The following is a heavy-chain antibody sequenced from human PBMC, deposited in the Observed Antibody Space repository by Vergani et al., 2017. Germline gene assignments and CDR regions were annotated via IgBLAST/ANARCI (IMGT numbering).Heavy chain of an antibody. CDR3: ANEGSANRIRGWLDH. D-gene: IGHD3-10*01. CDR1: GFIFKNHG. Sequence: QVQLVESGGGVVQPGTSLRLSCAASGFIFKNHGMQWVRQAPGKGLEWVALIQYDGSDIFYADFVEGRFTISRDNSKNSLYLQMRSLRFDDTAVYYCANEGSANRIRGWLDHWGQGALVTVSS. J-gene: IGHJ4*02. CDR2: IQYDGSDI. V-gene: IGHV3-30*02.